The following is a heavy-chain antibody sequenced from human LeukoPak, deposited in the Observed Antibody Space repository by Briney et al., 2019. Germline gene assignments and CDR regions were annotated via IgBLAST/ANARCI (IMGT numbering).Heavy chain of an antibody. Sequence: KPSETLSLTCAVSGGSISSYYWSWIRQPPGKGLEWIGYIYYSGSTNYNPSLKSRVTISVDTSKNQFSLKLSFVTAADTAVYYCARGVDYYGSGSHYSFDYWGQGTLVTVSS. J-gene: IGHJ4*02. D-gene: IGHD3-10*01. V-gene: IGHV4-59*08. CDR2: IYYSGST. CDR3: ARGVDYYGSGSHYSFDY. CDR1: GGSISSYY.